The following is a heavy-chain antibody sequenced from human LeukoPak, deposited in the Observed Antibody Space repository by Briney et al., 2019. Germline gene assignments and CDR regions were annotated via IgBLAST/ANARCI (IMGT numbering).Heavy chain of an antibody. Sequence: PSQTLSLTCTVSGGSISSGSYYWSWIRQPAGKGLEWIGRIYTSGSTNYNPSLKSRVTISVDTSKNQFSLKLSSVTAADTAVYYCARETIRESVVVPAAISLWGQGTLVTVSS. CDR1: GGSISSGSYY. V-gene: IGHV4-61*02. J-gene: IGHJ4*02. CDR3: ARETIRESVVVPAAISL. CDR2: IYTSGST. D-gene: IGHD2-2*02.